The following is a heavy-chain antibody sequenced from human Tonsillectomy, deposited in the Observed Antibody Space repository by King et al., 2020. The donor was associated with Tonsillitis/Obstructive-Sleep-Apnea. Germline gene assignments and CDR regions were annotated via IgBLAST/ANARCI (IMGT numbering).Heavy chain of an antibody. CDR3: ARTGQDLWFGDFTSAWYFDL. V-gene: IGHV3-74*01. J-gene: IGHJ2*01. Sequence: VQLVESGGGLVQPGGSLRLSCAASGFTFSSYWMHWVRQAPGKGLVWVSRINSDGSSTNYAHSVKGRFTISRDNAKNTLYLQMNSLRAEDTAVYYCARTGQDLWFGDFTSAWYFDLWGRGTLVTVSS. D-gene: IGHD3-10*01. CDR2: INSDGSST. CDR1: GFTFSSYW.